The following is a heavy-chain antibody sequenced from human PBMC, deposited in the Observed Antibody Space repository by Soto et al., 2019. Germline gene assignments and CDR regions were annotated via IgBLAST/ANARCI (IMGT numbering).Heavy chain of an antibody. CDR1: GFTFSAFR. Sequence: VQMVQSGGGLVQPGGSLRLSCAVSGFTFSAFRMTWVRQAPGRGLEWVATINHDGSEKYYVDSVTGRFTISRDNAKSSLYLQMNSLRAEDTAVYYCVRDRNWSPHWGQGTQVTVSS. CDR3: VRDRNWSPH. V-gene: IGHV3-7*01. CDR2: INHDGSEK. J-gene: IGHJ4*02.